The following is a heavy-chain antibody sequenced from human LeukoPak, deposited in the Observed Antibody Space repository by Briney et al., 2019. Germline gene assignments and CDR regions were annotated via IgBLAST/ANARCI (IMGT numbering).Heavy chain of an antibody. J-gene: IGHJ4*02. D-gene: IGHD1-14*01. CDR2: IKEDGSEK. CDR3: TTEHTSQSRGLTFEY. V-gene: IGHV3-7*05. Sequence: GGSLRLSCVASGFTFSSYWMSWVRQAPGKGLEWVANIKEDGSEKDYVDSVKGRFTISRDNAKNSLYLQMNSLRAEDTAVYYCTTEHTSQSRGLTFEYWGQGTLVTVSS. CDR1: GFTFSSYW.